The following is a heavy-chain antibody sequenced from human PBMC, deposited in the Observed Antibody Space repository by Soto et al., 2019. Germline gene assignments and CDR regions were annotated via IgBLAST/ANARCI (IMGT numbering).Heavy chain of an antibody. CDR1: GFNFSSYD. Sequence: EVQLVESGGGLVQPGGSLRLSCEASGFNFSSYDMHWVRQATGKGLEWVSVIGTAGDTFYTGSVKGRFTISRENGKNSLYLQMISLRAGDTAVYYCARAGQGASCSGGSCYLGASDIWGQGTMVTVSS. D-gene: IGHD2-15*01. V-gene: IGHV3-13*01. CDR2: IGTAGDT. J-gene: IGHJ3*02. CDR3: ARAGQGASCSGGSCYLGASDI.